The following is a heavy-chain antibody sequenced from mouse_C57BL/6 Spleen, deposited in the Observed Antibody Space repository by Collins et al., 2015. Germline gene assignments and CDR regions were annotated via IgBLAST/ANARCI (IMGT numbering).Heavy chain of an antibody. J-gene: IGHJ4*01. V-gene: IGHV9-4*02. CDR3: ARWLRQAMDY. CDR2: INTHSGVP. Sequence: QIQLVQSGPELKKPGETVRISCKASGYTFTTAGMQWVQKMPGKGLKWIGWINTHSGVPKYAEDFKGRFAFSLETSVSTAYLQISNLKNEDTATYFCARWLRQAMDYWGQGTSVTVSS. CDR1: GYTFTTAG. D-gene: IGHD2-2*01.